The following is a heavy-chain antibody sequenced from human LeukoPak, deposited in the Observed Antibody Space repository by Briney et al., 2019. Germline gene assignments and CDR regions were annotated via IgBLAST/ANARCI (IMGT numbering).Heavy chain of an antibody. D-gene: IGHD3-3*01. Sequence: SGGSLRLSCVVSGFTFDNYAMHWVRQAPGKGLEWVSGISWNSGTIGYADSVQGRFTISRDNAKNSLYLQMSSLTPEDTAVYYCARARRDGDDFWSGYSPYFDYWGQGTLVTVSS. V-gene: IGHV3-9*01. J-gene: IGHJ4*02. CDR2: ISWNSGTI. CDR3: ARARRDGDDFWSGYSPYFDY. CDR1: GFTFDNYA.